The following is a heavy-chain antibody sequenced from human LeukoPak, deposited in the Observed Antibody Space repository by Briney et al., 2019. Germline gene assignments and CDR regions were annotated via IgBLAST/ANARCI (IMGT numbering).Heavy chain of an antibody. D-gene: IGHD6-13*01. J-gene: IGHJ4*02. CDR2: IYYSGST. CDR3: ARAYSSSWYSWDY. Sequence: SETLSLTCTVSGGSISSYYWSWIRQPPGKRLEWIGYIYYSGSTNYNPSLKSRVTISVDTSKNQFSLKLSSVTAADTAVYYCARAYSSSWYSWDYWGQGTLVTVSS. CDR1: GGSISSYY. V-gene: IGHV4-59*01.